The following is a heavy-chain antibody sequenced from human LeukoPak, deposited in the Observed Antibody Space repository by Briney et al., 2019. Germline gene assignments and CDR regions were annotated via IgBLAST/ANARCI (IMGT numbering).Heavy chain of an antibody. V-gene: IGHV3-20*01. CDR3: ARGNSGSYLDAFDI. CDR2: INWNGGST. J-gene: IGHJ3*02. CDR1: GFTFDVYG. D-gene: IGHD1-26*01. Sequence: GGSLRLSCAASGFTFDVYGMSWVRQAPGKGLEWGSGINWNGGSTGYADSVKGRFTISRDNAKNSLYLQMNSLRAEDTALYHCARGNSGSYLDAFDIWGQGTMVTVSS.